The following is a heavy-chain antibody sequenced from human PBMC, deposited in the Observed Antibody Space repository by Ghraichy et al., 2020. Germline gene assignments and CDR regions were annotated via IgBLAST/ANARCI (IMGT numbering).Heavy chain of an antibody. CDR2: ISSSGGST. Sequence: GGSLRLSCAASGFTFRNYAMSWVRQAPGKGLQWVSAISSSGGSTYYADSVKGRFTISRDNSRNTLYLQMNSLRAEDTAVYYCAKPSSGYTSFDEWGQGALVTVSS. CDR1: GFTFRNYA. J-gene: IGHJ4*02. D-gene: IGHD6-13*01. CDR3: AKPSSGYTSFDE. V-gene: IGHV3-23*01.